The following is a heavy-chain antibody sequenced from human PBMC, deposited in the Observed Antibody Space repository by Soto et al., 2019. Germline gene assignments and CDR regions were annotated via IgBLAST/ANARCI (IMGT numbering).Heavy chain of an antibody. CDR3: AKDLIRGDGYEDPEY. CDR1: GFVFSNYA. J-gene: IGHJ4*02. CDR2: IYAAGGSK. V-gene: IGHV3-23*01. Sequence: GGSLRLSCGASGFVFSNYAMFWFRQAPGRGLEWVSTIYAAGGSKYYAGSVKGRFTVSRDNSRDTLFLQMDSLRVEDTAIYFCAKDLIRGDGYEDPEYWGKGT. D-gene: IGHD3-10*01.